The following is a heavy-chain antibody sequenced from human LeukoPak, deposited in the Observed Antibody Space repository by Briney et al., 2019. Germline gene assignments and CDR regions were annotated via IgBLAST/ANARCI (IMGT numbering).Heavy chain of an antibody. J-gene: IGHJ5*02. CDR2: IYYSGST. D-gene: IGHD6-25*01. CDR3: ARSRGALKQRSTRTQYNWFDP. Sequence: SETLSLTCAVYIDSFSGYHWSWIRQSPGKGLEWIGYIYYSGSTNYNPSLKSRVTISVDTSKNQFSLKLSSVTAADTAVYYCARSRGALKQRSTRTQYNWFDPWGQGTLVTVSS. V-gene: IGHV4-59*01. CDR1: IDSFSGYH.